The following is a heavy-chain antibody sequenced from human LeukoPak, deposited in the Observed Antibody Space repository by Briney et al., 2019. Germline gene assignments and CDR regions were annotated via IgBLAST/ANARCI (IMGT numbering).Heavy chain of an antibody. D-gene: IGHD3-10*01. Sequence: ASVTVSCKASGYTFTGYYMHWVRQAPGQGLEWMGWINPNSGGTNYAQKFQGRVTMTRDTSISTAYMELSRLRSDDTAVYYCARDSPNYYGSGSYHESVPYYYMDVWGKGTTVTVSS. V-gene: IGHV1-2*02. CDR1: GYTFTGYY. J-gene: IGHJ6*03. CDR2: INPNSGGT. CDR3: ARDSPNYYGSGSYHESVPYYYMDV.